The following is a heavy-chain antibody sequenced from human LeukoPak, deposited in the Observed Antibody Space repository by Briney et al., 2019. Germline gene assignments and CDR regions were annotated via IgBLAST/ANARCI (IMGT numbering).Heavy chain of an antibody. V-gene: IGHV5-51*01. J-gene: IGHJ5*02. CDR1: GYSFTSSW. CDR3: ARQPGAGWFDP. D-gene: IGHD3-10*01. Sequence: GESLKISCKGSGYSFTSSWIGWARQMPGKGLEWMAIINPGDSDTRYSPSFQGQVTISAGKSISTVYLQWGSLKASDTAMYYCARQPGAGWFDPWGQGTLVTVSS. CDR2: INPGDSDT.